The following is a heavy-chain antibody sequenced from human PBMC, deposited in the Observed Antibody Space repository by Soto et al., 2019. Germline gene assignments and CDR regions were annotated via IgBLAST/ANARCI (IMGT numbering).Heavy chain of an antibody. V-gene: IGHV3-30-3*01. D-gene: IGHD3-10*01. CDR1: GFTFSSYA. CDR3: ARDTGSLGPPFDY. J-gene: IGHJ4*02. CDR2: ISYDGSNK. Sequence: VQLVESGGGVVQPGRSLRLSCAASGFTFSSYAMHWVRQAPGKGLEWVAVISYDGSNKYYADSVKGRFTISRDNSKNTLYLQMNSLRAEDTAVYYCARDTGSLGPPFDYWGQGTLVTVSS.